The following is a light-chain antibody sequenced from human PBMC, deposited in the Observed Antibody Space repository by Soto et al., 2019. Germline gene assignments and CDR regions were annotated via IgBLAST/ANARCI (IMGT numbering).Light chain of an antibody. CDR3: QQYGSSSWT. V-gene: IGKV3-20*01. CDR1: QSVSSSY. J-gene: IGKJ1*01. CDR2: GAS. Sequence: EIVLTQSPGTLSLFPGERATLSCRASQSVSSSYLAWYQQKPGQAPRLLIYGASSRATGIPDRFSGSGSGTDFTLTIRRLEPEDLAVYYCQQYGSSSWTFGQGTKVEIK.